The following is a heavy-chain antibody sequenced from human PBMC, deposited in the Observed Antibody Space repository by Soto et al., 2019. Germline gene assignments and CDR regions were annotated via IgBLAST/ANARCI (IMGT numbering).Heavy chain of an antibody. CDR1: GYSFTSYW. V-gene: IGHV5-51*01. CDR2: IYPGDSDT. D-gene: IGHD3-22*01. J-gene: IGHJ4*02. Sequence: PGESLKISCKGSGYSFTSYWIGWVRQMPGKGLEWMGIIYPGDSDTRYSPSFQGQVTIPADKSISTAYLQWSSLKASDTAMYYCARRGEDYDSSGYFDYWGQGTLVTVSS. CDR3: ARRGEDYDSSGYFDY.